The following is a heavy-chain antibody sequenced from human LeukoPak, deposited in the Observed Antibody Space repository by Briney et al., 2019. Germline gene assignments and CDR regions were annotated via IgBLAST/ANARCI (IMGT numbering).Heavy chain of an antibody. CDR3: ARDRIAVSDPPNWFDP. CDR1: GGSFSGYY. CDR2: IYHSGRT. V-gene: IGHV4-38-2*02. D-gene: IGHD6-19*01. J-gene: IGHJ5*02. Sequence: PSETLSLTCAVYGGSFSGYYWGWIRQPPGKGLEWIGSIYHSGRTYYNPSLKSRVTISLDTSKNQFSLRLSSVTAADTAVYYCARDRIAVSDPPNWFDPWGQGTLVIVSS.